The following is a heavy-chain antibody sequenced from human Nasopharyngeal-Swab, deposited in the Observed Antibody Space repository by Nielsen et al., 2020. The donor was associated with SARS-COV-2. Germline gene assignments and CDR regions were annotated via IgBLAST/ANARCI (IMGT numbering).Heavy chain of an antibody. Sequence: GESLKISCAASGFTFSSYGMHWVRQAQGKGLAWVAFIRYDGVNQHKADSVKGRFTIPRDSFKNTLYLQLNSLRAEDTAVYYCAKDHKMDSGGGVGYMDVWGKGTTVTVSS. J-gene: IGHJ6*03. CDR1: GFTFSSYG. CDR2: IRYDGVNQ. D-gene: IGHD3-16*01. CDR3: AKDHKMDSGGGVGYMDV. V-gene: IGHV3-30*02.